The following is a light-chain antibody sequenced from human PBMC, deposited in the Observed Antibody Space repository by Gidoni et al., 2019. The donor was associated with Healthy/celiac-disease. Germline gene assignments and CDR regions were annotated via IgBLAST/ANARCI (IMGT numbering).Light chain of an antibody. V-gene: IGKV1-39*01. CDR1: QSISSY. Sequence: DIQMTQCPSSLSASVGDRVTITCRASQSISSYLNWYQQKPGKATKLLTDAASSLQSGVPSRFRASVSGIYFTPTTSSLQPEDLLTYVCHHSDSTPPTFGQGTRLEIK. J-gene: IGKJ5*01. CDR3: HHSDSTPPT. CDR2: AAS.